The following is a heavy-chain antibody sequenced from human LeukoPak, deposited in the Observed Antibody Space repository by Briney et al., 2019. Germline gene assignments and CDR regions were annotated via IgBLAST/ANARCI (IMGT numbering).Heavy chain of an antibody. CDR3: ARTRVDTTTFDYFDY. Sequence: PGGSLRLSCVVSEFTVSTNCMSWVRQAPGERLEWVSVIYSGGSTYYADSVKGRFTISRDNSKNTLYLQMNSLRAEDTAVYYCARTRVDTTTFDYFDYWGQGTLVTVSS. CDR1: EFTVSTNC. D-gene: IGHD4-11*01. V-gene: IGHV3-53*01. J-gene: IGHJ4*02. CDR2: IYSGGST.